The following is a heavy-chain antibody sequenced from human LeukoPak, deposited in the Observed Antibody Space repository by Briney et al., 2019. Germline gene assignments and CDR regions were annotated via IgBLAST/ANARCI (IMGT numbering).Heavy chain of an antibody. Sequence: PCKASGGTFSSSSYYWGWIRQPPGKGLEWIGSIYYSGSTYYNPSLKSRVTISVDTSKNQFSLKLSSVTAADTAVYYCARHRPKYYFDYWGQGTLVTVSS. CDR1: GGTFSSSSYY. CDR3: ARHRPKYYFDY. CDR2: IYYSGST. V-gene: IGHV4-39*01. J-gene: IGHJ4*02.